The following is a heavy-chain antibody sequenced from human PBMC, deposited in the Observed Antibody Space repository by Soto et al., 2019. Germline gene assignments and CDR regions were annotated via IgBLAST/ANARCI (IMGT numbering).Heavy chain of an antibody. CDR2: IYYDGST. CDR1: GGSINSNNYY. Sequence: PSETLSLTCTVSGGSINSNNYYWAWIRQPPGKGLAWIASIYYDGSTYYNPSPKSRVSISVDTSKNHFSLKLSSATAADTAVYYCAKVVVAATRHTDFDSWGQGTLVTVSS. CDR3: AKVVVAATRHTDFDS. D-gene: IGHD2-15*01. V-gene: IGHV4-39*02. J-gene: IGHJ4*02.